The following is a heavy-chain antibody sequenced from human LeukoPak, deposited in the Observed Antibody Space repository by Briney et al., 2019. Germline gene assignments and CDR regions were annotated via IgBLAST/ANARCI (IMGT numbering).Heavy chain of an antibody. CDR2: INPNSGGT. D-gene: IGHD1-14*01. Sequence: ASVKVSCKASGYTFTGYYMNCVRQAAGQGVEWMGGINPNSGGTNYAQKFQGRVTMTRDTSISTAYMGLRRLRSDDTAEYNCARALGSRNAFDIWGQGTMVTVSS. CDR3: ARALGSRNAFDI. V-gene: IGHV1-2*02. CDR1: GYTFTGYY. J-gene: IGHJ3*02.